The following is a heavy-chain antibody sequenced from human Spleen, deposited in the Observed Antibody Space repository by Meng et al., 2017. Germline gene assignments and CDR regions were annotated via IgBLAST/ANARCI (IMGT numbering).Heavy chain of an antibody. CDR2: INHSERA. J-gene: IGHJ4*02. CDR3: ARGDRGQQLVLVY. D-gene: IGHD6-13*01. Sequence: SETLSLTCAVYGGSFSGYYWTWIRQPPGKGLEWSGEINHSERADYNPSLKSRVAISLDTSKNQFSLKVNSVTATDTAVYYCARGDRGQQLVLVYWGQGTLVTVSS. CDR1: GGSFSGYY. V-gene: IGHV4-34*01.